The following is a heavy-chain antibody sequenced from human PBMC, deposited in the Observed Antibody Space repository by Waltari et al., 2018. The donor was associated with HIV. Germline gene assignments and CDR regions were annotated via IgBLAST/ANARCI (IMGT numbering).Heavy chain of an antibody. CDR1: GFSFRDPG. CDR2: DSCRRHNYAP. V-gene: IGHV3-73*01. J-gene: IGHJ2*01. D-gene: IGHD6-19*01. Sequence: VHLLESGGGLVPPRASLPLSCTASGFSFRDPGLHWVRQAPGKSPEGVGRDSCRRHNYAPRYTWSLEGTFNNSRHNAENTRFLHLGNLKVEDTAIYFGTVGSPDYWYFHLWGRGTVGTVSS. CDR3: TVGSPDYWYFHL.